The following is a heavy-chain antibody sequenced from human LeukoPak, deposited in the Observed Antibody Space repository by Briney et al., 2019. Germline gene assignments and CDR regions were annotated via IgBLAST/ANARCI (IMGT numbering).Heavy chain of an antibody. V-gene: IGHV3-74*01. Sequence: GGSLRLPCAASGFTFSGYWMHWVRQAPGNGLVWVSRVATGGTGPSYADSVKGRFTISRDNAKNTLYLQMNSLSAEDMAVYFCARDMGPYGGSPGASWGQGTLVTVSS. D-gene: IGHD4-23*01. CDR3: ARDMGPYGGSPGAS. CDR2: VATGGTGP. CDR1: GFTFSGYW. J-gene: IGHJ5*02.